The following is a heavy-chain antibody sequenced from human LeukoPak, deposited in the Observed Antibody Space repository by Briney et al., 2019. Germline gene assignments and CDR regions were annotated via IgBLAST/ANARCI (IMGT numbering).Heavy chain of an antibody. CDR3: ARHALNAYYYDSSGYDDFDY. D-gene: IGHD3-22*01. Sequence: SETLSLTCTVSGGSISSGGYYWSWIRQHPGKGLEWIGYIYYSGSTYYNPSLKSRVTISVDTSKNQFSLKLSSVTAADTAVYYCARHALNAYYYDSSGYDDFDYWGQGTLVTVSS. J-gene: IGHJ4*02. CDR1: GGSISSGGYY. V-gene: IGHV4-39*01. CDR2: IYYSGST.